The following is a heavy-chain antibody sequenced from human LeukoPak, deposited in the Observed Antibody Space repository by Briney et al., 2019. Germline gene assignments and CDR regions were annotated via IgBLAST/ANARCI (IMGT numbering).Heavy chain of an antibody. CDR1: GFTFSSYS. D-gene: IGHD2-15*01. V-gene: IGHV3-21*01. Sequence: GGSLRLSCAASGFTFSSYSMNWVRQAPGKGLEWLSSIGSTGAYIFYADSVKGRFTISRDNAKNSLYLQMNSLRAEDTAVYYCARDRWELLRSVDYWGQGTLVTVSS. CDR2: IGSTGAYI. J-gene: IGHJ4*02. CDR3: ARDRWELLRSVDY.